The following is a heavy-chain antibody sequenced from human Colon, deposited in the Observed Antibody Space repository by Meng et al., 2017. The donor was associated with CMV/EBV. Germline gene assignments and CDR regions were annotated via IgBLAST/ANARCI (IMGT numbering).Heavy chain of an antibody. D-gene: IGHD3-3*01. V-gene: IGHV3-7*01. Sequence: GGSLRLSCAASGFTLRSYWMSWVRQAPGKGLEWVANIRQDESEKYYVDSVKGRFTISRDNAKNSLYLQMNSLRAEDTAVYYCARDVDHSFWSSAYTGIDLWGQGTLVTVSS. CDR1: GFTLRSYW. CDR2: IRQDESEK. CDR3: ARDVDHSFWSSAYTGIDL. J-gene: IGHJ5*02.